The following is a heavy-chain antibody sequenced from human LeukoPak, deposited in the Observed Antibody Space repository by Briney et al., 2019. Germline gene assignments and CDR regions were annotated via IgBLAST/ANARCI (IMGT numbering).Heavy chain of an antibody. CDR1: GGSISSHY. D-gene: IGHD4-17*01. CDR3: AREVGGDYRYGGRSDPDNGFAFDI. V-gene: IGHV4-59*11. CDR2: IYYSGST. Sequence: SETLSLTCTVSGGSISSHYWSWIRQPPGKGLEWIGYIYYSGSTNYNPSLKSRVTISVDTSKNQFSLKLSSVTAADTAVYYCAREVGGDYRYGGRSDPDNGFAFDIWGQGTMVTVSS. J-gene: IGHJ3*02.